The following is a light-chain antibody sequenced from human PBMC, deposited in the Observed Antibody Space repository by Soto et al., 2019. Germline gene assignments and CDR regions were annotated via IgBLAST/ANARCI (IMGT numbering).Light chain of an antibody. CDR3: QQYNDWPMT. Sequence: TRCAETLALSPGDRCARCCVGIRIMCHKYLAWYQQKPGQAPRLLIYATSTRATGITDRFSGSGSGTDFTLTISSLQSEDFAVYYCQQYNDWPMTFGPGTRMEIK. V-gene: IGKV3D-15*01. J-gene: IGKJ5*01. CDR2: ATS. CDR1: RIMCHKY.